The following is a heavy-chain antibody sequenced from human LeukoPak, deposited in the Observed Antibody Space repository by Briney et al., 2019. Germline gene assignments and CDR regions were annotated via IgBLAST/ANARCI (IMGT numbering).Heavy chain of an antibody. J-gene: IGHJ4*02. D-gene: IGHD3-16*01. V-gene: IGHV3-64*01. CDR3: ARGGTYTANTLSEY. Sequence: GGSLRLSCAASGLTLSSYAMHWVRQAPGKGLEYVSGISSDGGSTYYANSVKGRFTISRDNSRNTLYLQMGSLRFEDMGVYYCARGGTYTANTLSEYCGQGTLVTVSS. CDR2: ISSDGGST. CDR1: GLTLSSYA.